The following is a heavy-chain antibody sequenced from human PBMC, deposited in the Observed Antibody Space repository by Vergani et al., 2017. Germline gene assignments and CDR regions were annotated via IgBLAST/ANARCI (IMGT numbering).Heavy chain of an antibody. V-gene: IGHV3-49*04. CDR1: GFTFDDYA. J-gene: IGHJ3*02. D-gene: IGHD3-10*01. CDR3: VRDQVTMLRGSDALDI. CDR2: IRSKAYGQAT. Sequence: EVQLVESGGGLVQPGRSLRLSCAASGFTFDDYAMTWVRQAPGKGLEWGGGIRSKAYGQATIYAASVKGRFTISRDDSKSIAYLQMNNLKTEDTAMYYCVRDQVTMLRGSDALDIWGQGTMVTVSS.